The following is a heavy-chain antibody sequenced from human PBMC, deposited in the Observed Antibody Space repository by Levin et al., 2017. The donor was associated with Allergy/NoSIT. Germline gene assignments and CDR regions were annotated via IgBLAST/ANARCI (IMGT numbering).Heavy chain of an antibody. V-gene: IGHV3-7*01. CDR1: GFTFSSYW. J-gene: IGHJ3*02. CDR2: IKQDGSEK. D-gene: IGHD2-8*02. CDR3: ARVVSCTGGVCYDYGDYWGAFDI. Sequence: GGSLRLSCAASGFTFSSYWMSWVRQAPGKGLEWVANIKQDGSEKYYVDSVKGRFTISRDNAKNSLYLQMNSLRAEDTAVYYCARVVSCTGGVCYDYGDYWGAFDIWGQGTMVTVSS.